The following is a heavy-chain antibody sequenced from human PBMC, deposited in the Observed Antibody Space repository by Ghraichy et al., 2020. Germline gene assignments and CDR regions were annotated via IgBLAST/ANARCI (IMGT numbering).Heavy chain of an antibody. V-gene: IGHV4-59*01. CDR2: IDYSGNT. CDR1: DGSLSPSH. J-gene: IGHJ4*02. D-gene: IGHD1-26*01. Sequence: SETLSLTCTVCDGSLSPSHWSCIRHPPGKGLEWIGYIDYSGNTIYNPSLKRRVSIAIDTSKSQVSLTLSSVTAADTALYYCARVRGTSSGSLDFDCWGQGTLVTVSS. CDR3: ARVRGTSSGSLDFDC.